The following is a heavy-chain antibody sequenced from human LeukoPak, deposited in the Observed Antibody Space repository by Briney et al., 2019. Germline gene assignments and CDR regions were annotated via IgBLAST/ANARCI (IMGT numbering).Heavy chain of an antibody. CDR2: ISWNSGSI. D-gene: IGHD6-19*01. V-gene: IGHV3-9*01. CDR3: AKGPFSSGWFPFDY. CDR1: GFTFSSYS. J-gene: IGHJ4*02. Sequence: GGSLRLSCAASGFTFSSYSMTWVRQAPGKGLEWVSGISWNSGSIGYADSVKGRFTISRDNAKNSLYLQMNSLRAVDTALYYCAKGPFSSGWFPFDYWGQGTLVTVSS.